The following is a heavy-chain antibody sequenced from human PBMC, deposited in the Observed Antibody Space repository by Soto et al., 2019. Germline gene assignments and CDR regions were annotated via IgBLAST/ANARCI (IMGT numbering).Heavy chain of an antibody. CDR2: ISYSGST. J-gene: IGHJ1*01. Sequence: SETLSLTCTVSGGSISSYYCSWIRQPPGKGLEWIGYISYSGSTNYNPSLKSRVTILVDTSKNQFSLKLSSVTAADTAVYFCASTMTTSYSSIIEYFQHWGQGTLVTVSS. D-gene: IGHD6-13*01. V-gene: IGHV4-59*12. CDR1: GGSISSYY. CDR3: ASTMTTSYSSIIEYFQH.